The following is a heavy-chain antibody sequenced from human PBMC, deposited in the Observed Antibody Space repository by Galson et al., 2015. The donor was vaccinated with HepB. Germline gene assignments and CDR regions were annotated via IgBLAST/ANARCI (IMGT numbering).Heavy chain of an antibody. V-gene: IGHV3-23*01. D-gene: IGHD1-26*01. J-gene: IGHJ4*02. CDR3: AKGATSGSYYGDYFGY. CDR1: GFTFSSYA. CDR2: ISGSGGST. Sequence: SLRLSCAASGFTFSSYAMSWVRQAPGKGLEWVSAISGSGGSTYYADSVKGRFTISRDNSKNTLYLQMNSLRAEDTAVYYCAKGATSGSYYGDYFGYWGQGTLVTVSS.